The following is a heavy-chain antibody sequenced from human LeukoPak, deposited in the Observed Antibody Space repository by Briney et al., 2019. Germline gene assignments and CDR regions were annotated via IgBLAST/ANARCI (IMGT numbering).Heavy chain of an antibody. J-gene: IGHJ1*01. CDR2: INAGNGKT. CDR3: ARDESSSWYAYFQD. V-gene: IGHV1-3*01. Sequence: ASVKVSCKASGYTFTSYAMHWVRQAAGQRLEWMGWINAGNGKTKYSQKFQGRVTITRDTSASTAYMELSRLRSEDTAVYYCARDESSSWYAYFQDWGQGTLVTVSS. D-gene: IGHD6-13*01. CDR1: GYTFTSYA.